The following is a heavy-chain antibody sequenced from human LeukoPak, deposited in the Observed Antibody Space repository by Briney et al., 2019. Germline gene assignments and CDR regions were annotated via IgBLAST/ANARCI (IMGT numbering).Heavy chain of an antibody. CDR1: GFTFSSYG. J-gene: IGHJ6*03. V-gene: IGHV3-21*01. CDR2: ISSSSSYI. D-gene: IGHD2-15*01. CDR3: ARDYSTAYYMDV. Sequence: GGSLRLSCAASGFTFSSYGMSWVRQAPGKGLEWVSSISSSSSYIYYADSVKGRFTISRDNAKNSLYLQMNSLRAEDTAVYYCARDYSTAYYMDVWGKGTTVTVSS.